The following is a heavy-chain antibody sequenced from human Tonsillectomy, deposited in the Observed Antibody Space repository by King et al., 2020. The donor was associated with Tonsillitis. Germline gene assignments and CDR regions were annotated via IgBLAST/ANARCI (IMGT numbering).Heavy chain of an antibody. CDR3: ARDTSGWFDP. CDR1: GGSISSYY. J-gene: IGHJ5*02. Sequence: VQLQESGPGLVKPSETLSLTCTDSGGSISSYYWSWIRQPPGKGLEWIGYIYYSGSTNYNPSLKSRVTISVDTSKNQFSLKLSSVTAADTAVYYCARDTSGWFDPWGQGTLVTVSS. D-gene: IGHD1-1*01. CDR2: IYYSGST. V-gene: IGHV4-59*01.